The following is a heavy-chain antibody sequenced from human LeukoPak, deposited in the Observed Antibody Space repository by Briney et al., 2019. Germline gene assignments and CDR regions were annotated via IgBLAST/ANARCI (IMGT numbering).Heavy chain of an antibody. D-gene: IGHD1-14*01. CDR2: INPSGGGT. CDR1: GYTFTRFQ. V-gene: IGHV1-46*01. J-gene: IGHJ4*02. Sequence: AAVKVSCTASGYTFTRFQMHWVRPAPAQGLAWMGIINPSGGGTSYTQKFQGRVTMTRDTSTSTVYMELSSLRSEDTAVYYCARDPHSSAGDNVDYWGQGTLVTVSS. CDR3: ARDPHSSAGDNVDY.